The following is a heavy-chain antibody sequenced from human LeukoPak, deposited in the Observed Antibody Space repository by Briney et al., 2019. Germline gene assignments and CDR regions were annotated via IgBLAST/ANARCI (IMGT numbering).Heavy chain of an antibody. D-gene: IGHD2-2*01. V-gene: IGHV1-2*02. CDR1: GYTFTGYY. J-gene: IGHJ5*02. CDR3: ARDYDGCSSTSCYLHWFDP. Sequence: ASVKVSRKASGYTFTGYYMHWVRQAPGQGLEWMGWINPNSGGTNYAQKFQGRVTMTRDTSISTAYMELSRLRSDDTAVYYCARDYDGCSSTSCYLHWFDPWGQGTMVAVSS. CDR2: INPNSGGT.